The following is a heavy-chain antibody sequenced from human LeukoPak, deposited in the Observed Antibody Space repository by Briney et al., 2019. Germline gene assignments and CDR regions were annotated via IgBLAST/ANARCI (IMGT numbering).Heavy chain of an antibody. CDR1: GGSISSYY. CDR2: IYYSGST. D-gene: IGHD5-12*01. V-gene: IGHV4-59*01. Sequence: SETLSLTCTVSGGSISSYYWSWIRQPPGKGLEWIGYIYYSGSTSYNPSLKSRVTLSVDTSMNQFSLKLLSVTAADTAVYYCAREDSGYDYSPFDYWGQGILVTVSS. J-gene: IGHJ4*02. CDR3: AREDSGYDYSPFDY.